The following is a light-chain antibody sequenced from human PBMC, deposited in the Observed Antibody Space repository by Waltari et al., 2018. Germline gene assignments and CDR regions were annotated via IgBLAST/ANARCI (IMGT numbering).Light chain of an antibody. V-gene: IGKV3-15*01. CDR1: QSVSSN. CDR2: CAS. Sequence: EIVMTQSPATLSVSPGERATLSCRASQSVSSNLAWYQQKPGQAPRPLIDCASTRATGIPARFSGSGSGTEFTLTISSLQSEDFAVYYCQQYNNWPPGTFGQGTKLEIK. J-gene: IGKJ2*02. CDR3: QQYNNWPPGT.